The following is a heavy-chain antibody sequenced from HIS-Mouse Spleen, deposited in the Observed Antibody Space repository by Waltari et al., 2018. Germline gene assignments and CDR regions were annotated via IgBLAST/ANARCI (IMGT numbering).Heavy chain of an antibody. Sequence: QLQLQESGPGLVKPSETLSLTCTVSGGSLSSSSYYCGWFRPPPGKGLEWIGSIYYSGSTYYNPSLKSRVTISVDTSKNQFSLKLSSVTAADTAVYYCAREIPYSSSWYDWYFDLWGRGTLVTVSS. CDR2: IYYSGST. D-gene: IGHD6-13*01. J-gene: IGHJ2*01. CDR1: GGSLSSSSYY. CDR3: AREIPYSSSWYDWYFDL. V-gene: IGHV4-39*07.